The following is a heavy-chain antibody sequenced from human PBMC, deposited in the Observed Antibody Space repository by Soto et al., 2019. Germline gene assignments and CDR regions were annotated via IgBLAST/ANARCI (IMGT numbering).Heavy chain of an antibody. CDR1: GYSFTSYW. CDR3: ARQGDSSSSGGPRALANWFDP. D-gene: IGHD6-6*01. V-gene: IGHV5-51*01. Sequence: GESLKISCKGSGYSFTSYWIGWVRQMPGKGLEWMGIIYPGGSDTRYSPSFQGQVTISADKSISTAYLQWSSLKASDTAMYYCARQGDSSSSGGPRALANWFDPWGQGTLVTVSS. CDR2: IYPGGSDT. J-gene: IGHJ5*02.